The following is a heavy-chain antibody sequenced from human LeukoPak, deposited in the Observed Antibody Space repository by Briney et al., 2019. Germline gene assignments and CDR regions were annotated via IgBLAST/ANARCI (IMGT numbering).Heavy chain of an antibody. CDR3: ARDDDY. CDR1: GFTFSSYA. CDR2: IYSGGST. J-gene: IGHJ4*02. Sequence: GGSLRLSCAASGFTFSSYAMSWVRQAPGKGLEWVSVIYSGGSTYYADSVKGRFTISRDNSKNTLYLQMNSLRAEDTAVYYCARDDDYWGQGTLVTVSS. V-gene: IGHV3-53*01.